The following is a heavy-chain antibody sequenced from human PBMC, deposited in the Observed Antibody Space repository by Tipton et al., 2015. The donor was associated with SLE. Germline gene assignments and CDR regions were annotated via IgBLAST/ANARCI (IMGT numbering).Heavy chain of an antibody. CDR3: ARHSSSWYKDWFDP. V-gene: IGHV4-39*01. CDR1: GGSISSSSYC. Sequence: TLSLTCTLSGGSISSSSYCWGWIRQPPGKGLEWIGSIYYSGSTYYNPSLKSRVTISVDTSKSQFSLKLSSVTAADTAVYYCARHSSSWYKDWFDPWGQGTLVTVSS. CDR2: IYYSGST. J-gene: IGHJ5*02. D-gene: IGHD6-13*01.